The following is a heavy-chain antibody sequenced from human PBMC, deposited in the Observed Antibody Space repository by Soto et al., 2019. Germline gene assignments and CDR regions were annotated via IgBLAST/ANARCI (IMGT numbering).Heavy chain of an antibody. Sequence: PSETLSLTCTVSGASISSSDFYWGWLRQTPGKGLEFIGSMYYSRTTYYNPSLKSRVTISVDTSKNQFTLKLISVTAADTAVYYCAVVDSTGNWFDPWGEGALVTVSS. CDR3: AVVDSTGNWFDP. CDR2: MYYSRTT. D-gene: IGHD6-25*01. J-gene: IGHJ5*02. V-gene: IGHV4-39*01. CDR1: GASISSSDFY.